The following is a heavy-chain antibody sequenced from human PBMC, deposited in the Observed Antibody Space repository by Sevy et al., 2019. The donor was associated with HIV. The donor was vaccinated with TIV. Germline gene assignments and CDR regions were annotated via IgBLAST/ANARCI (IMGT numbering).Heavy chain of an antibody. V-gene: IGHV3-21*01. J-gene: IGHJ4*02. D-gene: IGHD2-15*01. CDR3: ARLSAVVVVAATGVGGDY. CDR2: ISSSSSYI. CDR1: VFTFSSYS. Sequence: GGSLRLSCAASVFTFSSYSMNWVRQAPGKGLEWVSSISSSSSYIYYADSVKGRFTISRDNAKNSLYLQMNSLRAEDTAVYYCARLSAVVVVAATGVGGDYWGQGTLVTVSS.